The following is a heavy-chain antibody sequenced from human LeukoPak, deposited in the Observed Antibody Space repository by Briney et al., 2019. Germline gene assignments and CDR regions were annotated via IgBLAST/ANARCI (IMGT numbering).Heavy chain of an antibody. CDR3: ARLPVYCGGDCFDAFDI. Sequence: GCSLRLSCTACGFTFSHYYMSWIRQAPGKGLEWASYIRSSGSTIYYADSVKGRFTISRDNAKNSLYLQMNSLRAEDTAVYYCARLPVYCGGDCFDAFDIWGQGTMVTVSS. CDR2: IRSSGSTI. J-gene: IGHJ3*02. D-gene: IGHD2-21*02. V-gene: IGHV3-11*01. CDR1: GFTFSHYY.